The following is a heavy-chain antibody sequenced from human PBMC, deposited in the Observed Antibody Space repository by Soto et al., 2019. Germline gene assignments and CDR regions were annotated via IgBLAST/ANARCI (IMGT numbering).Heavy chain of an antibody. V-gene: IGHV3-13*01. CDR1: GFTFSSYD. Sequence: PGGSLRLSCAASGFTFSSYDMHWFRQASGKGLEWVSAIGTAGDTYYPGSVKGRFTISRENAKNSLYLQMNSLRAGDTAVYYCARAGYEVDAFDIWGQGTMVTVSS. CDR3: ARAGYEVDAFDI. CDR2: IGTAGDT. D-gene: IGHD5-12*01. J-gene: IGHJ3*02.